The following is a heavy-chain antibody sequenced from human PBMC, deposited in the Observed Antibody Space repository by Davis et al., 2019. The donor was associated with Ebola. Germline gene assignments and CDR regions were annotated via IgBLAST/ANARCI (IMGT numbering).Heavy chain of an antibody. CDR1: GFTFSNYY. J-gene: IGHJ6*02. CDR3: ARDTSHQLPHWLYYFYGMDV. V-gene: IGHV3-74*01. D-gene: IGHD2-2*01. Sequence: HTGGSLRLSCAASGFTFSNYYLHWVRQAPGKGLEWVARIKTDGSTTRYADSLKGRFSISRDNTKNTLYLQMNSLRGEDTAIYYCARDTSHQLPHWLYYFYGMDVWGQGTTVTVSS. CDR2: IKTDGSTT.